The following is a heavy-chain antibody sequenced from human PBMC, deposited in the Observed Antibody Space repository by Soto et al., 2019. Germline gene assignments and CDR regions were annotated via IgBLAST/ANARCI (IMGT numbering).Heavy chain of an antibody. CDR3: ASAVTYPYYYYGMDV. CDR2: ISSSGSTI. Sequence: EVQLVESGGGLVQPGGSLRLSCAASGFTFSSYEMNWVRQAPGKGLEWVSYISSSGSTIYYADSVKGRFTISRDNAKNSLYLQMNSLRAEDTAVYYCASAVTYPYYYYGMDVWGQGTTVTVSS. D-gene: IGHD2-21*01. CDR1: GFTFSSYE. V-gene: IGHV3-48*03. J-gene: IGHJ6*02.